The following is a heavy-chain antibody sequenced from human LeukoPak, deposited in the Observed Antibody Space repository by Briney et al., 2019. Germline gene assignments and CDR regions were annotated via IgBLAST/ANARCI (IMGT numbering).Heavy chain of an antibody. CDR1: GFTFSSYA. D-gene: IGHD2-2*01. V-gene: IGHV3-30*04. CDR2: ISYDGSNK. J-gene: IGHJ4*02. Sequence: AGGSLRLSCAASGFTFSSYAMSWVRQAPGKGLEWVAVISYDGSNKYYADSVKGRFTISRDNSKNTLYLQMNSLRAEDTAVYYCARARTPFVVPAALDYWGQGTLVTVSS. CDR3: ARARTPFVVPAALDY.